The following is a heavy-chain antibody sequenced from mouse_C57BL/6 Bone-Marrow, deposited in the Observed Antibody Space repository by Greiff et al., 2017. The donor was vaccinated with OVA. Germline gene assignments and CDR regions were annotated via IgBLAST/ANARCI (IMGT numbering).Heavy chain of an antibody. CDR1: GYTFTEYT. Sequence: VQLVESGAELVKPVASVKLSCTASGYTFTEYTLHWVKQRSGQGLEWIGWFYPGSGSTSYNAKFKDKATMTADQSSSTVYMEISRLTSKDAAVYFCARHPSLLRFQFAYWGKGTLVAVSA. V-gene: IGHV1-62-2*01. CDR3: ARHPSLLRFQFAY. CDR2: FYPGSGST. D-gene: IGHD1-1*01. J-gene: IGHJ3*01.